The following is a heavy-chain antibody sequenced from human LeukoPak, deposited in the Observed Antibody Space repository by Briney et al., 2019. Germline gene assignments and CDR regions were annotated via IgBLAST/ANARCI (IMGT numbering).Heavy chain of an antibody. Sequence: SETLSLTCTVSGGSISSSSYYWGWIRQPPGKGLEWIGSMYYSGSTYYNPSLKSRVTISVDTSKNQFSLKLSSVTAADTAVYYCANYNWNYTCDYWGQGTLVTVSS. CDR2: MYYSGST. CDR1: GGSISSSSYY. D-gene: IGHD1-7*01. V-gene: IGHV4-39*01. CDR3: ANYNWNYTCDY. J-gene: IGHJ4*02.